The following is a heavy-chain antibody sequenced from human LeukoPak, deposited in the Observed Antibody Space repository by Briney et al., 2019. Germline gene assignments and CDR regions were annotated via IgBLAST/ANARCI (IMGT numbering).Heavy chain of an antibody. V-gene: IGHV1-18*01. CDR1: GGTFSSYA. CDR2: ISAYNGNT. D-gene: IGHD3-9*01. J-gene: IGHJ4*02. Sequence: ASVKVSCKASGGTFSSYAISWVRQAPGQGLEWMGWISAYNGNTNYAQKLQGRVTMTTDTSTSTAYMELRSLRSDDTAVYYCARERVYDILAGTIDYWGQGTLVTVSS. CDR3: ARERVYDILAGTIDY.